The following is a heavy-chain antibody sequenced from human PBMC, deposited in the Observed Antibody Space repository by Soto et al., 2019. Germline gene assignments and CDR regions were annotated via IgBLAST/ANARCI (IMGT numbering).Heavy chain of an antibody. Sequence: QAPLVQSGAEVKKPGASVKVSCQAGGYTFADYGISWVRQAPGQGLEWVGWIGPYNGNTNYAQNLQDRVTMTTDTSTNTAYMELRSLRSDDTAFYYCARCYCTVGSCYTCWHFDLWGRGTLLTVSS. CDR3: ARCYCTVGSCYTCWHFDL. V-gene: IGHV1-18*01. J-gene: IGHJ2*01. D-gene: IGHD2-15*01. CDR1: GYTFADYG. CDR2: IGPYNGNT.